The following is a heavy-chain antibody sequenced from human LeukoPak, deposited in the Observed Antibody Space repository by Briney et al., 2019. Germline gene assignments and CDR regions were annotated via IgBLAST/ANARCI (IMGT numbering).Heavy chain of an antibody. CDR3: AKGFGNYAFSHYYYGMDV. V-gene: IGHV3-23*01. J-gene: IGHJ6*02. Sequence: GGSLRLSCAASGFTFSNYWMSWVRQAPGKGLEWVSAISGSGGSTYYADSVKGRFTISRDNSKNTLHLQMNSLRAEDTAVYYCAKGFGNYAFSHYYYGMDVWGQGTTVTVSS. CDR1: GFTFSNYW. D-gene: IGHD3-3*01. CDR2: ISGSGGST.